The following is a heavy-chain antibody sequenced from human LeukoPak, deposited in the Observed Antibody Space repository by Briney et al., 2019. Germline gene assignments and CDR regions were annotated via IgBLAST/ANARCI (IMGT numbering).Heavy chain of an antibody. V-gene: IGHV3-30-3*01. J-gene: IGHJ3*02. CDR1: GFTFSSYA. D-gene: IGHD3-22*01. CDR2: ISYDGSNK. Sequence: GRSLRLSCAASGFTFSSYAMHWVRQAPGKGLEWVAVISYDGSNKYYADSVKGRFTISRDNSKNTLYLQMNSLRAEDTAVYYCARAFHYYDSSGYYLGDAFDIWGQGTMVTVSS. CDR3: ARAFHYYDSSGYYLGDAFDI.